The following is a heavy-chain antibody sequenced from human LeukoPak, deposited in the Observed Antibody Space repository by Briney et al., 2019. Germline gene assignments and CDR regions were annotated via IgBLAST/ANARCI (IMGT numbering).Heavy chain of an antibody. CDR3: ARVSIVVVVAGPFDP. CDR2: ISYDGSNK. Sequence: PGGSLRLSCAASEFTFSSYAMHWVRQAPGKGLEWVAVISYDGSNKYYADSVKGRFTISRDNSKNTLYLQMNSLRAEDTAVYYCARVSIVVVVAGPFDPWGQGTLVTVSS. D-gene: IGHD2-15*01. V-gene: IGHV3-30*04. J-gene: IGHJ5*02. CDR1: EFTFSSYA.